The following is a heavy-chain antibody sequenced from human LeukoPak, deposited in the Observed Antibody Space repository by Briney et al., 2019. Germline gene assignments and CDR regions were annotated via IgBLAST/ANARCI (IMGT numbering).Heavy chain of an antibody. CDR2: ISGSGGST. Sequence: GGSLRPSCAASGFTFSSYAMSWVRQAPGKGLEWVSAISGSGGSTYYADSVKGRFTISRDNSKNTLYLQMNSLRAEDTAVYYCAKDLYYCDSSGLLDYWGQGTLVTVSS. CDR3: AKDLYYCDSSGLLDY. J-gene: IGHJ4*02. CDR1: GFTFSSYA. D-gene: IGHD3-22*01. V-gene: IGHV3-23*01.